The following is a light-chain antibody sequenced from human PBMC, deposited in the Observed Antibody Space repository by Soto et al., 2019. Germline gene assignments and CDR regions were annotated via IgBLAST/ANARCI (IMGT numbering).Light chain of an antibody. J-gene: IGKJ5*01. CDR3: QQFGGSPPAT. CDR2: GAS. CDR1: QSVSSTY. Sequence: EIVLTQSPGTLSLSPGERATLSCRASQSVSSTYLAWYQQKPGQSPSLLIYGASSRATGIPDRFSGSGSGTDFTLTISRLEAEDSAVYCCQQFGGSPPATFGQGTRLEIK. V-gene: IGKV3-20*01.